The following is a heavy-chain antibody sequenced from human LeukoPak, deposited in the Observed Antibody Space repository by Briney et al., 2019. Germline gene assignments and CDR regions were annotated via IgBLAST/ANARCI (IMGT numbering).Heavy chain of an antibody. CDR1: GGTFSSYA. J-gene: IGHJ3*02. CDR2: IIPIFGTA. D-gene: IGHD2-15*01. V-gene: IGHV1-69*13. Sequence: GASVKVSCEASGGTFSSYAISWVRQAPGQGLEWMGGIIPIFGTANYAQKFQGRVTITADESTSTAYMELSSLRSEDTAVYYCARGLGYCSGGSCYSGAFDIWGQGTMVTVSS. CDR3: ARGLGYCSGGSCYSGAFDI.